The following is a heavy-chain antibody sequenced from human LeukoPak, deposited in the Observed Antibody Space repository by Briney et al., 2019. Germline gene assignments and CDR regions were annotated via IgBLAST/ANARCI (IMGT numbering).Heavy chain of an antibody. CDR2: ISAYNGNT. J-gene: IGHJ4*02. CDR1: GYTFTSYG. V-gene: IGHV1-18*01. D-gene: IGHD2-2*01. CDR3: ARGARYCSSTSCRPFDY. Sequence: GASVTVSCKASGYTFTSYGISWVRQAPGQGLEWMGWISAYNGNTNYAQKLQGRVTMTTDTSTSTAYMELRSLRSDDTAVYYCARGARYCSSTSCRPFDYWGQGTLVTVSS.